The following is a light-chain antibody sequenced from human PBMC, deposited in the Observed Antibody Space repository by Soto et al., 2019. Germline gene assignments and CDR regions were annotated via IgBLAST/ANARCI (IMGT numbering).Light chain of an antibody. CDR2: TTN. Sequence: QAVVTQEPSLTVSPGGTVTLTCASSTGAVTSGNYPSWFQQRPGQAPRTLIYTTNSKHSWTPARFSGSLLGDKAALTLSGVQPEDEADYYCLLYYGGAQLVFGGGTKLTLL. V-gene: IGLV7-43*01. CDR1: TGAVTSGNY. J-gene: IGLJ3*02. CDR3: LLYYGGAQLV.